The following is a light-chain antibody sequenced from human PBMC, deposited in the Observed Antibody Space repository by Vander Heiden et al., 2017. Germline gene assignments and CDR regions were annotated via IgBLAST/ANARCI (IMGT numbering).Light chain of an antibody. CDR2: GK. Sequence: SSELTQDPAVSVALGQTVRITCQADSLRSYYANWYQQKPGQAPVLVIYGKKRPSGIPDRFSGSTSGNTASLTITGAQAEDEADYYCNSRDTSGNHLVFGGGTKLAVL. J-gene: IGLJ3*02. CDR3: NSRDTSGNHLV. V-gene: IGLV3-19*01. CDR1: SLRSYY.